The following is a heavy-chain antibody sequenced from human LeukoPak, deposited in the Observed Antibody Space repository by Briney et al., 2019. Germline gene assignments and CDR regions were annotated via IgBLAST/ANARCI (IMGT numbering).Heavy chain of an antibody. CDR1: GGSISSGGYY. D-gene: IGHD3-10*01. V-gene: IGHV4-31*03. CDR3: ARVPGRFGELFPGWFDP. J-gene: IGHJ5*02. Sequence: PSQTLSLTCTVSGGSISSGGYYWSWIRQHQGKGLEWIGYIYYSGSTYYNPSLKSRVTISVDTSKNQFSLKLSSVTAADTAVYYCARVPGRFGELFPGWFDPWGQGTLVTVSS. CDR2: IYYSGST.